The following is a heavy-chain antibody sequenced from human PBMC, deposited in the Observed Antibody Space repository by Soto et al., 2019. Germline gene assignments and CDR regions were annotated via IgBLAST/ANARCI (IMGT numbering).Heavy chain of an antibody. V-gene: IGHV3-21*06. CDR1: GFNFRNFN. CDR2: VSGSSSYI. CDR3: ARDLRGLYGP. J-gene: IGHJ3*01. Sequence: LRLSCEGSGFNFRNFNMIWVRQAPGKGLEWVSSVSGSSSYIYYADSVKGRSTVSRDNANNLVFLQMNGLRPEDTAMYYCARDLRGLYGPWGQGTMVTVSS. D-gene: IGHD4-17*01.